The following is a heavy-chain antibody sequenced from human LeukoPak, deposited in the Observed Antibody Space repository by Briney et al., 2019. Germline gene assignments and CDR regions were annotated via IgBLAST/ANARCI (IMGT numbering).Heavy chain of an antibody. J-gene: IGHJ4*02. D-gene: IGHD2-2*01. CDR2: IYYSGST. V-gene: IGHV4-59*01. CDR1: GGSIIGYY. CDR3: AREYWSSISCYFDY. Sequence: SETLSLTCTVSGGSIIGYYWTWIRQPPGKGLEWIGYIYYSGSTDYNPSLKSRVTISVDTSKNQFSLKLSSVTAADTAVYYCAREYWSSISCYFDYWGQGTLVTVSS.